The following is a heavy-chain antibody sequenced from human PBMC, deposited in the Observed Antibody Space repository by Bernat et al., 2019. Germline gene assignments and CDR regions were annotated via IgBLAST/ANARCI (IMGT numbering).Heavy chain of an antibody. D-gene: IGHD2-15*01. Sequence: QVQLQQWGAGLLKPSETLSLTCAVYGGSFSGYYWSWIRQPPGKGLEWIGEINHSGSTNYNPSLKGRVTISVDTSKNQFSLKLSSVTAADTAVYYCARVGRRVVVGYWGQGTLVTVSS. J-gene: IGHJ4*02. CDR3: ARVGRRVVVGY. V-gene: IGHV4-34*01. CDR2: INHSGST. CDR1: GGSFSGYY.